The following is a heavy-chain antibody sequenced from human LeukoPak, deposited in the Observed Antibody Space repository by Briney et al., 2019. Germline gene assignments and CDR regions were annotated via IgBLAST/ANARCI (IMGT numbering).Heavy chain of an antibody. CDR2: ISSSSSTI. V-gene: IGHV3-48*02. Sequence: PGGSLRLSCAASGFTFSSYSMNWVRQAPGKGLEWVSYISSSSSTIYYADSVKGRFTISRDNAKNSLYLQMNSLRDGDTAVYYCAGSSGYYPFDYWGQGTLVTVSS. J-gene: IGHJ4*02. D-gene: IGHD3-22*01. CDR3: AGSSGYYPFDY. CDR1: GFTFSSYS.